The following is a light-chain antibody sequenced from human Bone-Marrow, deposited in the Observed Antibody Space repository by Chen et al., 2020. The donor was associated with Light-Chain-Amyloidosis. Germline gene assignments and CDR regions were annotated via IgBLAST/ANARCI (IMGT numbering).Light chain of an antibody. CDR2: EDD. CDR1: SGSIATNY. V-gene: IGLV6-57*01. Sequence: NFMLTQPHSVSESPGKTVLISCTRSSGSIATNYLQWYQQRPGSSPTPVIYEDDQRLSGVPDRFSGSIDRSSNSASLTISGLKTEDEADYYCQSYQGSSQGVFGGGTKLTVL. J-gene: IGLJ3*02. CDR3: QSYQGSSQGV.